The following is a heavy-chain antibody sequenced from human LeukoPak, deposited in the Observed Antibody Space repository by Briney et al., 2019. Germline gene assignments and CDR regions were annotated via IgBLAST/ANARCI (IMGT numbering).Heavy chain of an antibody. CDR2: ISPIFGTA. Sequence: SVKVSCKASGCTFSSYAISWVRQAPGQGLEWMGGISPIFGTANYAQKFQGRVTITADKSTSTAYMELSSLRSEDTAVYYCARGGHSGYDHSVDYWGQGTLVTVSS. V-gene: IGHV1-69*06. CDR1: GCTFSSYA. J-gene: IGHJ4*02. D-gene: IGHD5-12*01. CDR3: ARGGHSGYDHSVDY.